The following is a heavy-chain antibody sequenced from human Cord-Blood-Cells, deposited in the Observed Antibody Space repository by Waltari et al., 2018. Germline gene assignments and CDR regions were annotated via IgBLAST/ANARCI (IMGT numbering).Heavy chain of an antibody. D-gene: IGHD1-26*01. CDR3: ARAGVGATLDAFDI. CDR1: GFTFSSYS. J-gene: IGHJ3*02. Sequence: AASGFTFSSYSMNWVRQAPGKGLEWVSSIISSSYIYYADSVKGRFTISRDNAKNSLYLQMNSLRAEDTAVYYCARAGVGATLDAFDIWGQGTMVTDSS. CDR2: IISSSYI. V-gene: IGHV3-21*01.